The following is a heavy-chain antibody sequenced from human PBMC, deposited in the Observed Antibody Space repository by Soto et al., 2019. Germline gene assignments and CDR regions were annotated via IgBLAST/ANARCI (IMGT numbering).Heavy chain of an antibody. Sequence: GASVKVSCKASGGTFSSYAISWVRQAPGQGLEWMGWINAGNGNTKYSQKFQGRVTITRDTSASTAYMELSSLRSEDTAVYYCARARYCSSTSCKNWFDPWGQGTLVTVSS. CDR3: ARARYCSSTSCKNWFDP. CDR2: INAGNGNT. CDR1: GGTFSSYA. J-gene: IGHJ5*02. D-gene: IGHD2-2*01. V-gene: IGHV1-3*01.